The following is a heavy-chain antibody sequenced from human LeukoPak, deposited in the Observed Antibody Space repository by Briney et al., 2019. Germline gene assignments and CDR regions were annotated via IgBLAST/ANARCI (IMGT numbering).Heavy chain of an antibody. D-gene: IGHD2-8*01. J-gene: IGHJ4*02. CDR3: ARVEYCTKGVCINFDL. Sequence: ASVKVSCKSSGYTFTGHYIHWLRQAPGQGLEWVGWINPNSGGTKYAQKFQGRVTLTSDTSTSTAYMELSGLRADDTAAYYCARVEYCTKGVCINFDLWGQGTLVTVSS. CDR2: INPNSGGT. CDR1: GYTFTGHY. V-gene: IGHV1-2*02.